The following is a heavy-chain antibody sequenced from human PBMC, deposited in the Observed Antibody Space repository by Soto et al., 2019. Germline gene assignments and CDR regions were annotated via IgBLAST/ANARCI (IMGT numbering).Heavy chain of an antibody. CDR3: ARVPGPQGGRGIAALRSYYYGMDV. D-gene: IGHD6-13*01. J-gene: IGHJ6*02. CDR2: IWYDGSNK. Sequence: QVQLVESGGGVVQPGRSLRLSCAASGFTFSSYGMHWVRQAPGKGLEWVAVIWYDGSNKYYADSVKGRFTISRDNSKNTLYLQMNSLRAEDTAVYYCARVPGPQGGRGIAALRSYYYGMDVWGQGTTVTVSS. CDR1: GFTFSSYG. V-gene: IGHV3-33*01.